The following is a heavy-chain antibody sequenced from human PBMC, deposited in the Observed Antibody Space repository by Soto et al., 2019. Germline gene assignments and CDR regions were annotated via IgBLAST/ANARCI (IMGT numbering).Heavy chain of an antibody. Sequence: EMQLVESGGGLVQPGGSLRLSCAASGFTFSVYSMSWVRQAPGKGLEWVADIGGGGIHYADSVKGRFVISRDDAKSSLFLQMNSLRDEDTAVYFCARDRHWEQWLGPHDAFHIWGQGTMVTVSS. CDR3: ARDRHWEQWLGPHDAFHI. CDR2: IGGGGI. CDR1: GFTFSVYS. J-gene: IGHJ3*02. V-gene: IGHV3-48*02. D-gene: IGHD6-19*01.